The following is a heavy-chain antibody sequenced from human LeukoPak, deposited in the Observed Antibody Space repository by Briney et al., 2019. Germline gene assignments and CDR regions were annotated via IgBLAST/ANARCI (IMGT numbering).Heavy chain of an antibody. CDR3: VRGVGVSRFNYFDP. CDR1: GFTFSSYG. J-gene: IGHJ5*02. D-gene: IGHD5-24*01. V-gene: IGHV3-33*01. CDR2: IWYDASDR. Sequence: GRSLRLSCAASGFTFSSYGMHWVRQAPGKGLEWVAVIWYDASDRYYADSVKGRFTISRDNSKNTLFLQMNSLRDDDTAVYYCVRGVGVSRFNYFDPWGQGTLVVVSS.